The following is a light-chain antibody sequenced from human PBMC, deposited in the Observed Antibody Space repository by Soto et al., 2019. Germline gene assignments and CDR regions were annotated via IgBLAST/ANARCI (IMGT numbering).Light chain of an antibody. Sequence: EIVFTQSPATLSLSPGERATLSCRASQSVSSYLAWYQQKPGQAPRLLIYDASNRATGIPARFSGSGSGTDFTLTISSLEPEDFAVYYCQQRSNWASGTFGQGTRLEIK. CDR2: DAS. V-gene: IGKV3-11*01. J-gene: IGKJ5*01. CDR1: QSVSSY. CDR3: QQRSNWASGT.